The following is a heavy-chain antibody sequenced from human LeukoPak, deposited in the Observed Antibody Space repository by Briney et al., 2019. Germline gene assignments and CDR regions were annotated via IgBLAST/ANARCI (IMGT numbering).Heavy chain of an antibody. D-gene: IGHD3-22*01. CDR3: ARVPLSDPSGHYYPH. CDR2: INTGNGNT. CDR1: QYTFTDYA. V-gene: IGHV1-3*04. Sequence: ASVKVSCKASQYTFTDYAVHWVRQAPRQSPEWMGWINTGNGNTKSSQKFQDRVTLTRDTSASTAYMELNSLSSEDTAVYYCARVPLSDPSGHYYPHWGQGTLVTVSS. J-gene: IGHJ1*01.